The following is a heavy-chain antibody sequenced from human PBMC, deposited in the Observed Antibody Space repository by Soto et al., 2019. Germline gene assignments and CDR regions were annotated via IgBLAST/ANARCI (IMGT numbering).Heavy chain of an antibody. V-gene: IGHV1-2*02. CDR3: ARERGSTGTPRFDAFDI. Sequence: ASVKVSCKASGYTFTGYYMHWVRQAPGQGLEWMGWINPNSGGTNYAQKFQGRVTMTRDTSISTAYMELSRLRSDDTAVYYCARERGSTGTPRFDAFDIWGQGTMVTVSS. D-gene: IGHD1-1*01. CDR1: GYTFTGYY. CDR2: INPNSGGT. J-gene: IGHJ3*02.